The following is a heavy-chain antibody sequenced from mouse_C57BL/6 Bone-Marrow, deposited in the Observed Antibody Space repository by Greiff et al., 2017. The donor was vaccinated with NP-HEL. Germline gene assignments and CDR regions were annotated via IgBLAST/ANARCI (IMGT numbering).Heavy chain of an antibody. Sequence: VQLVESGPELAKPGASVKISCKASGYTFTDYYIHWVKQRPGQGLEWIGWIFPGSGSTYYNEKFKGKATLTVDKSSSTAYMLLSSLTSEDSAVYFCARGIYYGYDVDYAMDYWGQGTSVTVSS. D-gene: IGHD2-2*01. CDR1: GYTFTDYY. V-gene: IGHV1-75*01. CDR2: IFPGSGST. J-gene: IGHJ4*01. CDR3: ARGIYYGYDVDYAMDY.